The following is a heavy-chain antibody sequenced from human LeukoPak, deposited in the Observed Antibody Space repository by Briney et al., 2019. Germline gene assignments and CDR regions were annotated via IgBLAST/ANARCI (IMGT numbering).Heavy chain of an antibody. CDR1: GFTFSSYA. J-gene: IGHJ3*02. CDR2: ICGSGGNT. CDR3: ASPFGWGSYPGDVFDI. D-gene: IGHD3-16*02. Sequence: GGSLRLSCAASGFTFSSYAMSWVRQAPGKGLEWVSAICGSGGNTYYADSVKGRFTISRDNSKNTLYLQMNSLRAEDTAVYYCASPFGWGSYPGDVFDIGGQGKMVTVS. V-gene: IGHV3-23*01.